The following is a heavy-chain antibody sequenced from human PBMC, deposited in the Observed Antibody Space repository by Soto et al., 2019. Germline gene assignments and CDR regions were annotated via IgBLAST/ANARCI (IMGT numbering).Heavy chain of an antibody. J-gene: IGHJ4*02. CDR3: AKRPRALLTFDY. V-gene: IGHV3-23*04. Sequence: EVQLVDSGGGLVQPGGSLRLSCAASGFIFSNYVMSWVRQAPGKGLEWVSSISDSGGTSYYPDSVKGRFTISRDNSKNTLYLQMNSLRAEDTAIYYCAKRPRALLTFDYWGQGTLVTVSA. CDR1: GFIFSNYV. D-gene: IGHD1-26*01. CDR2: ISDSGGTS.